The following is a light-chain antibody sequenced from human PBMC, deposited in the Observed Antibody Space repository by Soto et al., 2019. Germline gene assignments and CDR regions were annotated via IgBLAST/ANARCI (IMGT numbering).Light chain of an antibody. CDR2: GAS. V-gene: IGKV3-20*01. CDR1: QSVSSSY. J-gene: IGKJ1*01. Sequence: EIVLTQSPGTLSLSPGERATLSCRASQSVSSSYLAWYQQKPGQAPRLLIYGASSRATGIPDRFSGSGSGTDFTLTISRLEPEDFAVYYSQQYGSSPRAFGQGTNVELK. CDR3: QQYGSSPRA.